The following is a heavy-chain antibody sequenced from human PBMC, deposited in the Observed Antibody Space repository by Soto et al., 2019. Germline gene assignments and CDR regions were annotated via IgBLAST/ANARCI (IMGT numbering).Heavy chain of an antibody. D-gene: IGHD2-15*01. CDR2: IYYSGST. CDR1: GGSIRSGGYS. CDR3: ARLVRYCSGGSCYFTRDAFDI. J-gene: IGHJ3*02. Sequence: SETLSLTCAVFGGSIRSGGYSWNWIRQPPGKGLEWIGYIYYSGSTNYNPSLKSRVTISVDTSKNQFSLKLSSVTAADTAVYYCARLVRYCSGGSCYFTRDAFDIWGQGTMVTV. V-gene: IGHV4-61*08.